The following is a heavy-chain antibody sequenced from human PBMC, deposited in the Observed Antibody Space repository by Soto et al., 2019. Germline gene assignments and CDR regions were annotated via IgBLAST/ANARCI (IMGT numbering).Heavy chain of an antibody. CDR3: ARIRSNWGSYYYGMDV. CDR2: IDWDDDK. J-gene: IGHJ6*02. D-gene: IGHD7-27*01. V-gene: IGHV2-70*01. CDR1: GFSLSTSGMC. Sequence: SGPTLVNPTQTLTLTCTFSGFSLSTSGMCVSWIRQPPGKALEWLALIDWDDDKYYSTSLKTRPTISKDTSKNQVVLTMTNMDPVDTATYYCARIRSNWGSYYYGMDVWGQGTTVTVSS.